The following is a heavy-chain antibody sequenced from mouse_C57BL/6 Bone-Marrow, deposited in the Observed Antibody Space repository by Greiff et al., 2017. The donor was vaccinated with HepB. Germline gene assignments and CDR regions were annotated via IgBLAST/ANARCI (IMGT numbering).Heavy chain of an antibody. CDR2: IDPENGDT. CDR1: GFNIKDDY. D-gene: IGHD1-1*01. CDR3: TTDYYGSSYGY. Sequence: VQLQQSGAELVRPGASVKLSCTASGFNIKDDYMHWVQQRPEQGLEWIGWIDPENGDTEYASKFQGKATITADTSSNTAYLQLSSLTSEDTAVYYCTTDYYGSSYGYWGQGTTLTVSS. V-gene: IGHV14-4*01. J-gene: IGHJ2*01.